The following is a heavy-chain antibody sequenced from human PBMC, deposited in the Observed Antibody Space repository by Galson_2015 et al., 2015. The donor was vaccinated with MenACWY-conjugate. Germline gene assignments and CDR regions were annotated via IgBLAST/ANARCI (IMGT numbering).Heavy chain of an antibody. V-gene: IGHV4-39*07. J-gene: IGHJ4*02. CDR1: GGPISNSNYY. CDR2: ICYSGTT. Sequence: LSLTCTVSGGPISNSNYYWGWIRQPPGKGLEWIGSICYSGTTYYNPSLKSRVTISIDTSKNQFSLKLSSVTAADTAVYYCARVHYSSATFDYWGQGTLVTVPS. D-gene: IGHD6-19*01. CDR3: ARVHYSSATFDY.